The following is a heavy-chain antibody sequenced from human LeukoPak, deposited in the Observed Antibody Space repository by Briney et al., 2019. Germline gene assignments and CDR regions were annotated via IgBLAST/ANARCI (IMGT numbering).Heavy chain of an antibody. CDR2: IKQDGSEK. J-gene: IGHJ3*02. CDR3: ARASGLSDSGWQNYGAFDI. D-gene: IGHD6-19*01. Sequence: GGSLRLSCAASGFTFSSYWMSWVRQAPGKGLEWVANIKQDGSEKYYVDSVKGRFTISRDNAKNSLYLQMNSLRAEDTAVYYCARASGLSDSGWQNYGAFDIWGQGTMVTVSS. V-gene: IGHV3-7*01. CDR1: GFTFSSYW.